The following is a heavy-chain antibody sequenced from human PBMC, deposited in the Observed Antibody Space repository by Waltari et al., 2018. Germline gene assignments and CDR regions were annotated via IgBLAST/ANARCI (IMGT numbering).Heavy chain of an antibody. J-gene: IGHJ4*02. CDR3: ARGGGSLDY. Sequence: EVQLLESGGGLVQPGGSLRLSCAASGFTFSSYAMSWVRQAPGKGLEWVSTISYSVGDTYYAASVKGRFTISRDNAKNTLYLQMNSLRAEDTAVYYCARGGGSLDYWGQGTQVTVSS. V-gene: IGHV3-23*01. D-gene: IGHD3-10*01. CDR2: ISYSVGDT. CDR1: GFTFSSYA.